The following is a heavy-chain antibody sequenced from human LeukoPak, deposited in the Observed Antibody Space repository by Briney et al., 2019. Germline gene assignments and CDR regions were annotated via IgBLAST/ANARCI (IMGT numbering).Heavy chain of an antibody. CDR2: IYYSGTT. D-gene: IGHD2-15*01. Sequence: PSETLSLTCTVSGCSITSYYWSWIRQPPGKGLEWIGYIYYSGTTNYNPALKSRVTISVDTTKNQFSLKVSSVTAADTAVYYCVRSKSGAYGWFDPWGQGTLVTVSS. V-gene: IGHV4-59*01. CDR3: VRSKSGAYGWFDP. J-gene: IGHJ5*02. CDR1: GCSITSYY.